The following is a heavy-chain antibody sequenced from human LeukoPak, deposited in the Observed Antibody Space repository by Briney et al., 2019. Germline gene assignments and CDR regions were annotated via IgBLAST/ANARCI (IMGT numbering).Heavy chain of an antibody. V-gene: IGHV3-7*05. D-gene: IGHD2-15*01. Sequence: GGSLRLSCAASGFTFSSYWMSWVRQAPGKGLEWVANIKQDGSEKYYVDSVKGRFTISRDNAKNSLYLQMNSLRSDDTAVYYCARDRPTGYCSGGSCLVGVDYWGQGTLVTVSS. CDR2: IKQDGSEK. CDR1: GFTFSSYW. J-gene: IGHJ4*02. CDR3: ARDRPTGYCSGGSCLVGVDY.